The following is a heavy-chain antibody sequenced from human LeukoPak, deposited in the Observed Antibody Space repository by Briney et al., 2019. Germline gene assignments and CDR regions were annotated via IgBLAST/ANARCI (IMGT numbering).Heavy chain of an antibody. D-gene: IGHD3-10*01. CDR1: GFTFSSYG. CDR2: ISYDGSNK. Sequence: GGSLRLSCAASGFTFSSYGMHWVRQAPGKGLEWVAVISYDGSNKYYADSVKGRFTISRDNSKNTPYLQMNSLRAEDTAVYYCARKGFGELFYYYYMDVWGKGTTVTVSS. CDR3: ARKGFGELFYYYYMDV. J-gene: IGHJ6*03. V-gene: IGHV3-30*03.